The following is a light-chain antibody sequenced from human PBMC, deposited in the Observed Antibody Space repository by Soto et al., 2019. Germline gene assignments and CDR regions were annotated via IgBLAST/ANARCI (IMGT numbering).Light chain of an antibody. CDR1: QSVSSSY. Sequence: DIVLTQSPGTLSLSPVERATLSCMASQSVSSSYLAWYQRRPGQAPRLLIYGASSRATGIPDRFSGSGSGTDFTLTISRLEPEDFAVYYCQQYGRSLPWTFGQGTKVDIK. CDR2: GAS. J-gene: IGKJ1*01. V-gene: IGKV3-20*01. CDR3: QQYGRSLPWT.